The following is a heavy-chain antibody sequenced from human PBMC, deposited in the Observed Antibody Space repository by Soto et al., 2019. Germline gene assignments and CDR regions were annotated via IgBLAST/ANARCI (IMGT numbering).Heavy chain of an antibody. Sequence: GGSLRLSCAASGFTFSSYGMTWVRQAPGKGLEWVSDITGSGPHYADSVQGRFTISRDNSKNTVYLQMNSLRGEDTAVYYCARVSCCGSGWKYYFDYWGQGTLVTVSS. D-gene: IGHD6-19*01. J-gene: IGHJ4*02. CDR1: GFTFSSYG. CDR2: ITGSGP. V-gene: IGHV3-23*01. CDR3: ARVSCCGSGWKYYFDY.